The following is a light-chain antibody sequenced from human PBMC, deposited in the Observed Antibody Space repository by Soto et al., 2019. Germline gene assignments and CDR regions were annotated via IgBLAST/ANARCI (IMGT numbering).Light chain of an antibody. J-gene: IGLJ1*01. Sequence: QSVLTQPASLSVSPGQSITISCTGTSSDIGAYDYVSWFQQHPGKAPQLMISEVNNRPSGVSNRFSGSKSGNTAYLTISGLQVEDEAEYFCFSFKTTSTHVFGTGTKGTVL. V-gene: IGLV2-14*01. CDR2: EVN. CDR1: SSDIGAYDY. CDR3: FSFKTTSTHV.